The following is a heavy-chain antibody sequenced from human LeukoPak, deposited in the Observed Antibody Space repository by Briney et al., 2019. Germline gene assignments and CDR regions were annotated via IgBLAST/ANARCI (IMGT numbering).Heavy chain of an antibody. Sequence: GKSLKISCKGSGYSFTSYWIGWVRQMPGKGLEWMGIIYPGDSDTRYSPSFQGQVTISADKSISTAYLQWSSLKASDTAMYYCARRRGYGDYGGAFDIWGQGTMVTVSS. CDR2: IYPGDSDT. CDR3: ARRRGYGDYGGAFDI. CDR1: GYSFTSYW. J-gene: IGHJ3*02. V-gene: IGHV5-51*01. D-gene: IGHD4-17*01.